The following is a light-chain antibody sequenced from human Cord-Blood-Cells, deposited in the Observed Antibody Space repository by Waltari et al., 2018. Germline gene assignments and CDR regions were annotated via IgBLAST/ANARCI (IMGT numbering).Light chain of an antibody. CDR2: AAS. J-gene: IGKJ2*01. CDR3: QQSYSTPYT. CDR1: QSISSY. Sequence: DIQMTQSPSSLSASGGARVTITCRASQSISSYLNWYQQKPGKAPKLLIYAASSLQSGVPSRFSGSGSGTDFTLTISSLQPEDFATYYCQQSYSTPYTFGQGTKLEIK. V-gene: IGKV1-39*01.